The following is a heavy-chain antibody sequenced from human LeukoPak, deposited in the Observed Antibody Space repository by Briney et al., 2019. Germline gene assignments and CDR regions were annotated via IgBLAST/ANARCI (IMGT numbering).Heavy chain of an antibody. CDR1: GYTFTSYY. Sequence: APVKVSCKASGYTFTSYYMHWVRQAPGQGLEWMGIINPSGGSTSYAQKFQGRVTMTRDTSTSTVYMELSSLRSEDTAVYYCARVSTNYYDSSGYYRHFDYWGQGTLVTVSS. V-gene: IGHV1-46*01. J-gene: IGHJ4*02. CDR3: ARVSTNYYDSSGYYRHFDY. D-gene: IGHD3-22*01. CDR2: INPSGGST.